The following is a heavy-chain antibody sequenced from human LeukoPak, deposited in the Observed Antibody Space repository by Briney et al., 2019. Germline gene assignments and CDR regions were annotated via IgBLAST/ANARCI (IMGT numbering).Heavy chain of an antibody. Sequence: ASVKVSCKASGYTFTGYYMHWVRQAPGQGLEWMGWINPNSGGTNYAQKFQGRVTMTRDTSISTAYMELSRLRSDDTAVYYCARDTTLLRFLEWQTRAYFDYWGQGTLVTVSS. CDR2: INPNSGGT. J-gene: IGHJ4*02. D-gene: IGHD3-3*01. CDR1: GYTFTGYY. CDR3: ARDTTLLRFLEWQTRAYFDY. V-gene: IGHV1-2*02.